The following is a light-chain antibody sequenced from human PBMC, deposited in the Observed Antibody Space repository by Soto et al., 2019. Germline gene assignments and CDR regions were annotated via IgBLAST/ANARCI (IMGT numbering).Light chain of an antibody. CDR2: SNN. Sequence: QAVVTQPPSASGTPGQRVTISCSGSSSNIGSNTVNWYQQLLGTAPKLLIYSNNQRPSGVPDRFSGSKSGTSASLAISGLQSEDEADYYCAAWDDSLSVVFGGGTKLTVL. J-gene: IGLJ2*01. CDR3: AAWDDSLSVV. CDR1: SSNIGSNT. V-gene: IGLV1-44*01.